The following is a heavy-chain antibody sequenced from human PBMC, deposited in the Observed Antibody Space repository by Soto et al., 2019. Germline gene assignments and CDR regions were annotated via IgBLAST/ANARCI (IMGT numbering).Heavy chain of an antibody. D-gene: IGHD3-16*01. J-gene: IGHJ4*02. CDR1: GFTFSSYA. CDR2: ISGSGGST. Sequence: GGSLRLSCAASGFTFSSYAMSWVRQAPGKGLEWVSAISGSGGSTYYADSVKGRFTISRDNSKNTLYLQMNSLRAEDTAVYYCFPLLTRIILEDYWGQGTLVTVSS. V-gene: IGHV3-23*01. CDR3: FPLLTRIILEDY.